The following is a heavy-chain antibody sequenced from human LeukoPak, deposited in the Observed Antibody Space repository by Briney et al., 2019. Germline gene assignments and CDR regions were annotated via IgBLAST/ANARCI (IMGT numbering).Heavy chain of an antibody. CDR2: INGGNGDT. D-gene: IGHD2-21*02. CDR1: GYTFTNYA. V-gene: IGHV1-3*01. Sequence: GASVTVSCTASGYTFTNYAMHWVRQAPGQRLEWMGWINGGNGDTKYAQKCQGRVTITRETSASTAYMELSSLRSEDTAVYYCAKPHSSQGVTTLYLFDCWGQGTLVTVSS. J-gene: IGHJ4*02. CDR3: AKPHSSQGVTTLYLFDC.